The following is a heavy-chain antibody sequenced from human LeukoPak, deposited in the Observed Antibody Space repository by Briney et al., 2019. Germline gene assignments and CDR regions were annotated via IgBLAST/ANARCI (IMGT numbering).Heavy chain of an antibody. Sequence: GGSLRLSCAVSGFTFNNYAMSWVRQAPGKGLEWVSAISGSGDTIHYADSVKGRFTISRDNSKNTLYLQMNSLRAEDTAVYYCAKSGKGYYYYVDVWGKGTTVTVSS. CDR3: AKSGKGYYYYVDV. J-gene: IGHJ6*03. D-gene: IGHD1-1*01. CDR1: GFTFNNYA. CDR2: ISGSGDTI. V-gene: IGHV3-23*01.